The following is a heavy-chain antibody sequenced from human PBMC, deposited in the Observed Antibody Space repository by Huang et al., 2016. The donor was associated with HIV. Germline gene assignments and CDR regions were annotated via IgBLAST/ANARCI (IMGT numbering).Heavy chain of an antibody. J-gene: IGHJ3*02. D-gene: IGHD3-10*01. CDR3: AKEEAGRFGAFDI. CDR2: NGYEAKNK. V-gene: IGHV3-30*02. Sequence: QLQLVESGGGVVQPGGSLRLSCVASGFDFRSHDMHWVRQAPGMGLKWITFNGYEAKNKQYGDPMASKFNSTRVNSKTSRDLRVDSMRPEGTAVYYCAKEEAGRFGAFDIWGQGTMVTVSS. CDR1: GFDFRSHD.